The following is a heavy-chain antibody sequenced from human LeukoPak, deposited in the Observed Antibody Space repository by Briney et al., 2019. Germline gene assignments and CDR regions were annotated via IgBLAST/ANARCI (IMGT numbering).Heavy chain of an antibody. CDR1: GFTVSSNY. CDR2: IYSGGST. J-gene: IGHJ4*02. CDR3: ARSEQNSIDY. Sequence: GGALRLSCAASGFTVSSNYMSWVRQAPGRGLEWVSVIYSGGSTYYADSVKGRFTISRDNSRNTLYLQMNSLRAEDTAVYYCARSEQNSIDYWGQGTLVTVSS. V-gene: IGHV3-66*01. D-gene: IGHD1/OR15-1a*01.